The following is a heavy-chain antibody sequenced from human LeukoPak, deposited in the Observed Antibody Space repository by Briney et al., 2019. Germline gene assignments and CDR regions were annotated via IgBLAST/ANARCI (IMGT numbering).Heavy chain of an antibody. J-gene: IGHJ5*02. CDR2: INPSGGGT. V-gene: IGHV1-46*01. Sequence: ASAKVSCKASGYTFTGYYMHWVRQAPGQGLEWMGIINPSGGGTSYAQKFRGRVTMTRDMSTSTVYMELSSLRSEDTAVYYCARDSDSSGRIGWFDPWGQGTLVTVSS. D-gene: IGHD3-22*01. CDR1: GYTFTGYY. CDR3: ARDSDSSGRIGWFDP.